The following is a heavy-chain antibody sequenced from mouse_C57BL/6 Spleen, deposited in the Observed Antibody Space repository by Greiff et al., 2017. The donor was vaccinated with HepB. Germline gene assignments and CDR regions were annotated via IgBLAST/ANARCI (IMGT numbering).Heavy chain of an antibody. CDR3: ARSTVFDY. J-gene: IGHJ2*01. V-gene: IGHV1-76*01. Sequence: VKLVESGAELVRPGASVKLSCKASGYTFTDYYINWVKQRPGQGLEWIARIYPGSGNTYYNEKFKGKATLTAEKSSSTAYMQLSSLTSEDSAVYFCARSTVFDYWGQGTTLTVSS. D-gene: IGHD1-1*01. CDR1: GYTFTDYY. CDR2: IYPGSGNT.